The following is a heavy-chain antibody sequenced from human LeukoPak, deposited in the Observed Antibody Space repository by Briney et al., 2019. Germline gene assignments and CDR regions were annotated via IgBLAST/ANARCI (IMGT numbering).Heavy chain of an antibody. Sequence: SETLSLTCTVSGGSISSNYWSWIRQPPGKGLEWIGWIYYGGSTTYNPSLKSRVTMSLDTSKTQFSLKLSSVTAADTAVYYCARQIDGYGYFDYWGQGTLGTVSS. CDR1: GGSISSNY. D-gene: IGHD5-18*01. V-gene: IGHV4-59*08. CDR3: ARQIDGYGYFDY. CDR2: IYYGGST. J-gene: IGHJ4*02.